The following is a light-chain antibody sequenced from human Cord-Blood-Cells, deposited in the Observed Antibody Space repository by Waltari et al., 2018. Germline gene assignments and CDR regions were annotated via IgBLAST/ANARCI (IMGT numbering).Light chain of an antibody. CDR3: QAWDSSTAV. Sequence: SYELTQPPSVSESPGQTASITCSGDKLGDKYACWYQQKPGQSPVLVIYQDSKRPSGIPGRFSGSNSGNTATLTISGTQAMDEADYYCQAWDSSTAVFGGGTKLTVL. V-gene: IGLV3-1*01. CDR2: QDS. J-gene: IGLJ2*01. CDR1: KLGDKY.